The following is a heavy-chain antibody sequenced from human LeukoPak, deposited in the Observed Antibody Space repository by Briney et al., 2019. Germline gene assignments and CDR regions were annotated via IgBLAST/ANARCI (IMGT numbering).Heavy chain of an antibody. V-gene: IGHV4-34*01. D-gene: IGHD6-6*01. J-gene: IGHJ6*03. Sequence: PSETLSLTCAVYGGSFSGYYWSWIRQPPGKGLEWIGEINHSGSTNYNPSLKSRVTISVDTSKNQFSLKLSSVTAADTAVYYCVRGRGAARPNYYYMDVWGKGTTVTVSS. CDR1: GGSFSGYY. CDR3: VRGRGAARPNYYYMDV. CDR2: INHSGST.